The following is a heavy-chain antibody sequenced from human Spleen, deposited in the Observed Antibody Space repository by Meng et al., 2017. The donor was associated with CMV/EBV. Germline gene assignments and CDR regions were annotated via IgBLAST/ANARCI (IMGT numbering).Heavy chain of an antibody. D-gene: IGHD3-3*01. V-gene: IGHV3-30*19. Sequence: GESLKISCAGSGFTFSSYGLLWVRQAPGKGLEWVAVISYDGSNKYYADSVKGRFTISRDNSKNTLYLQMNSLRAEDTAVYYCARDGEMSDFWSGYYIEEDGMDVWGQGTTVTVSS. CDR2: ISYDGSNK. CDR1: GFTFSSYG. CDR3: ARDGEMSDFWSGYYIEEDGMDV. J-gene: IGHJ6*02.